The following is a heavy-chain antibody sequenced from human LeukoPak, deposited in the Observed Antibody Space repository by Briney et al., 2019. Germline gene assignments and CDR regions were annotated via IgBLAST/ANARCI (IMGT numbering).Heavy chain of an antibody. J-gene: IGHJ4*02. D-gene: IGHD2-2*01. V-gene: IGHV3-33*06. CDR1: GFTFSHCA. CDR3: AKEGDYCSSSGCHKRGIDY. Sequence: PGTSLRLSCAASGFTFSHCAMHWVRQAPGKGLEWVAVIWYDGSHDTYTDSVKGRFTVSRDNFKNVLHLQMNSLRVEDTAVYYCAKEGDYCSSSGCHKRGIDYWGQGTLVTVSS. CDR2: IWYDGSHD.